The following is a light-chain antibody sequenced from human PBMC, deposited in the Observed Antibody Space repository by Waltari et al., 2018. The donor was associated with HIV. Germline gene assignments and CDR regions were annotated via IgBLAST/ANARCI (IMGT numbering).Light chain of an antibody. J-gene: IGLJ1*01. CDR1: SSDIGAYNS. CDR3: KSKTSSSTPCV. CDR2: DVS. V-gene: IGLV2-14*03. Sequence: QSALTQPASVSGSPGQSITISCTGSSSDIGAYNSVSWYQQHPGKAPKPIIYDVSNRTSGVSVRFAGSKSGNMASLTISGLQAEDEADYFCKSKTSSSTPCVFGTGTKVAVL.